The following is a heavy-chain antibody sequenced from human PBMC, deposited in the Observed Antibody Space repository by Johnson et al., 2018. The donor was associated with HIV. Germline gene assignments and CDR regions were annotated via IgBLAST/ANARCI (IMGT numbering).Heavy chain of an antibody. CDR2: MGTAGDR. D-gene: IGHD1-26*01. Sequence: VQLVESGGGVVQPGGSLTLSCAASGFTFSNSDMHWVRQPTGQGLEWVSGMGTAGDRHYADSVNGRFTVSRENAKNSLHLKMNSLRAEDTAVYYCAKVRWELSSIGAFDIWGQGTMVTVSS. CDR3: AKVRWELSSIGAFDI. J-gene: IGHJ3*02. CDR1: GFTFSNSD. V-gene: IGHV3-13*01.